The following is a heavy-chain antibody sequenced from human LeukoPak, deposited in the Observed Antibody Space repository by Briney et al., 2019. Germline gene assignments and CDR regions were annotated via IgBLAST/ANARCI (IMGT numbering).Heavy chain of an antibody. Sequence: ASVKVSCKASGYTFTSYGISWVRQAPGQGLEWMGWISAYNGNTNYAQKLQGRVTMTTDTSTSIAYMELRSLRSDDTAVYYCARDRSRRPPDFKYYYDSSGYYPYFDYWGQGTLVTVSS. D-gene: IGHD3-22*01. CDR2: ISAYNGNT. J-gene: IGHJ4*02. V-gene: IGHV1-18*01. CDR3: ARDRSRRPPDFKYYYDSSGYYPYFDY. CDR1: GYTFTSYG.